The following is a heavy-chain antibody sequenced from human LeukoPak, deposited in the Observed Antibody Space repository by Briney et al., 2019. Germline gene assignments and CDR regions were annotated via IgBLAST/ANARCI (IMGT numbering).Heavy chain of an antibody. CDR1: GFTFSSYG. Sequence: QPGRSLRLSCAASGFTFSSYGMHWVRQAPGKGLEWVAVIWYDGSNKYYADSVKGRFTISRDNSKNTLYLQMNNLRAEDTAVYYCASCGSTSCYRASEYYYGMDVWGQGTTVTVSS. J-gene: IGHJ6*02. CDR3: ASCGSTSCYRASEYYYGMDV. V-gene: IGHV3-33*01. CDR2: IWYDGSNK. D-gene: IGHD2-2*01.